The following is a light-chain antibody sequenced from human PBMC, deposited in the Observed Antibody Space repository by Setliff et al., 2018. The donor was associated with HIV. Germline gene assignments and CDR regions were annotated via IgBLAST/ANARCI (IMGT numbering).Light chain of an antibody. V-gene: IGLV2-14*03. CDR2: DVS. CDR1: SSDVGGYNY. J-gene: IGLJ1*01. Sequence: QSALTQPASVSGSPGQSITISCTGTSSDVGGYNYVSWYQQHPGKAPKLRIYDVSNRPSGVSNRCSGSKSGNTASLTISGLQAEDEADYYCSSYTSTSTLFVCGTGTKVTV. CDR3: SSYTSTSTLFV.